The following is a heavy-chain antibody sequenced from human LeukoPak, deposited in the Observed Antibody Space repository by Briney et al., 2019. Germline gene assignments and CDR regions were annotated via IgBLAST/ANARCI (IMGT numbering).Heavy chain of an antibody. Sequence: SETLSLTCAVYGVSFSAYYWTWIRQSPGKGLEWIGEINHRGSTNYNPSLKSRLTISVDTSKNQFSLKLGSVTAADTAMYYCASPVGSTDYWGQGALVTVSS. D-gene: IGHD1-26*01. CDR2: INHRGST. J-gene: IGHJ4*02. V-gene: IGHV4-34*01. CDR3: ASPVGSTDY. CDR1: GVSFSAYY.